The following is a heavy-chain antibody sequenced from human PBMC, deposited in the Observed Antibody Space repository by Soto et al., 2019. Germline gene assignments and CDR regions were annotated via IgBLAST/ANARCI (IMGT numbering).Heavy chain of an antibody. J-gene: IGHJ4*02. Sequence: SLTCAVYGGSFSGYYWSWIRQPPGKGLEWIGEINHSGSTNYNPSLKSRVTISVDTSKNQFSLKLSSVTAADTAVYYCARAVTYYFDYWGQGTLVTV. CDR1: GGSFSGYY. CDR3: ARAVTYYFDY. V-gene: IGHV4-34*01. CDR2: INHSGST. D-gene: IGHD4-4*01.